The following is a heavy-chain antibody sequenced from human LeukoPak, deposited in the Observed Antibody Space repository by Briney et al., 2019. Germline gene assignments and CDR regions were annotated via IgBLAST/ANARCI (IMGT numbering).Heavy chain of an antibody. D-gene: IGHD3-9*01. CDR1: GGSISSSSYY. CDR2: IYYSGST. J-gene: IGHJ3*02. Sequence: SETLSLTCTVSGGSISSSSYYWGWIRQPPGKGLEWIGSIYYSGSTYYNPSLKSRVTISVDKSKNQFSLKLSSVTAADTAVYYCASRFFDRGYAFDIWGQGTMVTVSS. V-gene: IGHV4-39*07. CDR3: ASRFFDRGYAFDI.